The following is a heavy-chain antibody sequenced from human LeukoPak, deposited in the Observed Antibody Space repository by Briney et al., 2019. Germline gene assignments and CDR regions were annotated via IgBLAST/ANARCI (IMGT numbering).Heavy chain of an antibody. CDR1: GGTFSSYA. V-gene: IGHV1-18*01. CDR2: ISAYNGNT. CDR3: ARVTYYFGSGRQDEFDY. D-gene: IGHD3-10*01. Sequence: ASVKVSCKASGGTFSSYAISWVRQAPGQGLEWMGWISAYNGNTNYAQKLQGRVTMTTDTSTGTAYMELRSLRSDDTALYYCARVTYYFGSGRQDEFDYWGQGSLVTVSS. J-gene: IGHJ4*02.